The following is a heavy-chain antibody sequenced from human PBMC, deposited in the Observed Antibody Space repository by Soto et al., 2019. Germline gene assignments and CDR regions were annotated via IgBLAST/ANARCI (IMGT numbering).Heavy chain of an antibody. CDR1: GDSISSSSYY. Sequence: SETLSLTCAVSGDSISSSSYYWGWIRQPPGKGLEWIGRIYYSGSTDYNPSLKSRVTISVDTSKNQFSLKLSSVTAADTAVYYCARGMYSSAFIDFWGQGTLVTVSS. J-gene: IGHJ4*02. V-gene: IGHV4-39*01. CDR2: IYYSGST. D-gene: IGHD6-19*01. CDR3: ARGMYSSAFIDF.